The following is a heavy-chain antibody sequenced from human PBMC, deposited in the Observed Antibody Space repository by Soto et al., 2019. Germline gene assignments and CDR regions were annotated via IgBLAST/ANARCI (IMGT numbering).Heavy chain of an antibody. CDR3: AKPPPPVAGSFDY. CDR2: ISSSSSSM. Sequence: EVQLVESGGGLVQPGGSLRLSCAASGFTFSDCSMSWVRQAPGKGLEWVSYISSSSSSMFYADSVKGRFTISRDNARNSLYLQMNNLSDEDTAVYYCAKPPPPVAGSFDYWGQGTLVTVSS. J-gene: IGHJ4*02. D-gene: IGHD6-19*01. CDR1: GFTFSDCS. V-gene: IGHV3-48*02.